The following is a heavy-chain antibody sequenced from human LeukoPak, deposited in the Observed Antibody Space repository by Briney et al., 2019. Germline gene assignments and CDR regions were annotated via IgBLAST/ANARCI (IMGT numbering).Heavy chain of an antibody. V-gene: IGHV4-39*01. CDR1: GGSISSSNYY. CDR2: IYYTGNT. D-gene: IGHD2-8*02. CDR3: ARHPGGSSFDY. J-gene: IGHJ4*03. Sequence: PSGTLSLTCTVSGGSISSSNYYWGWVRQPPGKGLEWVATIYYTGNTYYNPSLKSRVTISVDTSKNQFSLKLSSVTAADTALYFCARHPGGSSFDYWGQGTLVTVSS.